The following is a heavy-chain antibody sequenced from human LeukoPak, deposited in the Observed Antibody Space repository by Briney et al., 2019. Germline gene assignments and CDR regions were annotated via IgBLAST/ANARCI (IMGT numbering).Heavy chain of an antibody. V-gene: IGHV4-59*01. Sequence: NASETLSLTCTVSGGSISSYYWSWIRQPPGKGLEWIGYIYYSGSTNYNPSLKSRVTISVDASKNQFSLKLSSVTAADTAVYYCARGVVQSYYDFWSAPLGHGMDVWGQGTTVTVSS. J-gene: IGHJ6*02. CDR2: IYYSGST. CDR3: ARGVVQSYYDFWSAPLGHGMDV. CDR1: GGSISSYY. D-gene: IGHD3-3*01.